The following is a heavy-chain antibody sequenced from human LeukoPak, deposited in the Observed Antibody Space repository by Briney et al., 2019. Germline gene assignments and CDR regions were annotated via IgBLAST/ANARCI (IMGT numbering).Heavy chain of an antibody. CDR2: IKQDGGEK. V-gene: IGHV3-7*03. Sequence: GGSLRLSCAASGFTFSNYWMSWVRLAPGKGLEWVANIKQDGGEKFYVDSVRGRFTISRDNAKKTLYLQMNSLRAEDTAVYYCARSIGLTGGGVDVWGQGTTVTVSS. J-gene: IGHJ6*02. D-gene: IGHD3-9*01. CDR3: ARSIGLTGGGVDV. CDR1: GFTFSNYW.